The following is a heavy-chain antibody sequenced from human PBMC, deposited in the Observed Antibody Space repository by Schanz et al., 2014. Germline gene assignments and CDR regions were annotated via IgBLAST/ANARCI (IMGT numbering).Heavy chain of an antibody. CDR2: ISRDGTTS. J-gene: IGHJ3*02. V-gene: IGHV3-11*01. D-gene: IGHD7-27*01. CDR3: ARENLNWEAFDI. CDR1: GFIFNDYY. Sequence: VQLVESGGGLIQPGGSLRLSCAASGFIFNDYYMNWIRQAPGKGLEWLSYISRDGTTSYYADSVKGRFTISRDNAKNSLYLAMTSTTGEDTAVYYCARENLNWEAFDIWGQGTVVTVSS.